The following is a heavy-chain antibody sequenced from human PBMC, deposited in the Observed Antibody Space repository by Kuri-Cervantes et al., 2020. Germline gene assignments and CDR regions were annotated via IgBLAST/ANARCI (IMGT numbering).Heavy chain of an antibody. Sequence: GGSLRLSCAASGFSFSNSWLHWVHQAPGKGLVWVSRINTDGSVTNYADSVKGRFTISRDNAKNTLYLEMNSLRVEDTAVYYCVRGTTDWPGVDFWGQGTLVTVSS. V-gene: IGHV3-74*01. D-gene: IGHD2/OR15-2a*01. CDR3: VRGTTDWPGVDF. CDR1: GFSFSNSW. J-gene: IGHJ4*02. CDR2: INTDGSVT.